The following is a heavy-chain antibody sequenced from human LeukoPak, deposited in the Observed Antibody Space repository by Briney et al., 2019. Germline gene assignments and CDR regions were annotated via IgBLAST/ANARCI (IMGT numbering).Heavy chain of an antibody. D-gene: IGHD2-2*01. CDR1: GYTFTSYG. Sequence: ASVKVSCKASGYTFTSYGISWVRQAPGQGLEWMGWISAYNDNTNYAQKVQGRVTMTTDTSTSTAYMELRSLISDDTAVYYCARVERGYCSSTRCYGAGYNYYDGMDVWGQRTTVTVSS. CDR2: ISAYNDNT. CDR3: ARVERGYCSSTRCYGAGYNYYDGMDV. J-gene: IGHJ6*02. V-gene: IGHV1-18*01.